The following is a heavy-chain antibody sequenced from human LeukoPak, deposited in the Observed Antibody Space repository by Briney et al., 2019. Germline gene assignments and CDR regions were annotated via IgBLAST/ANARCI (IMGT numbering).Heavy chain of an antibody. V-gene: IGHV4-4*07. D-gene: IGHD6-19*01. CDR3: ARDYHQWLANNWFDP. Sequence: SETLSLTCNVSGGSISSYYWNWIRQPAGKGLEWIGRIYTSGSTNYNPSLKSRVTMSVDTSKNQFSLKLSSVTAADTAVYYCARDYHQWLANNWFDPWGQGTLVTVSS. J-gene: IGHJ5*02. CDR1: GGSISSYY. CDR2: IYTSGST.